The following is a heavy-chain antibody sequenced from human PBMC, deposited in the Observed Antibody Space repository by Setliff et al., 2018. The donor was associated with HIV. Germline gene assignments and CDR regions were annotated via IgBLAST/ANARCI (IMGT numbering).Heavy chain of an antibody. D-gene: IGHD3-3*01. CDR2: IKQDGSEK. CDR3: ARSYYNFWSGCYTGYFDY. Sequence: PGGSLRLSCAASGFTFSSYWMSWVRQAPGKGLEWVANIKQDGSEKYYVDSVKGRFTISRDNAKNSLYLQMNSLTAEDTAVYYCARSYYNFWSGCYTGYFDYWCQGTLVTVSS. V-gene: IGHV3-7*03. CDR1: GFTFSSYW. J-gene: IGHJ4*02.